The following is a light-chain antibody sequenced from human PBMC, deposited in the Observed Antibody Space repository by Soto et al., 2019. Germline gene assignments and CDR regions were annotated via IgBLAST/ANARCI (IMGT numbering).Light chain of an antibody. CDR2: DVS. J-gene: IGLJ1*01. CDR1: SSDIGGYDF. V-gene: IGLV2-14*03. CDR3: SSYTTSTTLA. Sequence: QSALTQPASVSGSPGQSITISCTGTSSDIGGYDFVSWYQQHPDKAPKLMIFDVSNRPSGVSLRFSGSKSGNTASLTISGLQAEDEADYYCSSYTTSTTLAFGPGTKVTVL.